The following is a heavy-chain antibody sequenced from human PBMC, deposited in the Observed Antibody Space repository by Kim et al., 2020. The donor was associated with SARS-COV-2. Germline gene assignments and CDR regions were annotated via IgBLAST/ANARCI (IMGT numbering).Heavy chain of an antibody. CDR3: AKGGRQLDWWVAINFDY. J-gene: IGHJ4*02. D-gene: IGHD2-8*02. CDR2: ISGSGGST. V-gene: IGHV3-23*01. Sequence: GGSLRLSCAASGFTFSSYAMSWVRQAPGKGLEWVSAISGSGGSTYYADSVKGRFTISRDNSKNTLYLQMNSLRAEDTAVYYCAKGGRQLDWWVAINFDYWGQGTLVTVSS. CDR1: GFTFSSYA.